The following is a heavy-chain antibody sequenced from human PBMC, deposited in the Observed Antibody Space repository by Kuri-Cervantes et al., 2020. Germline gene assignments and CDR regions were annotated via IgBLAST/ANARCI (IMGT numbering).Heavy chain of an antibody. J-gene: IGHJ6*01. CDR3: ARGDYCSGGSCSYGMDV. CDR2: SNAGNGNT. Sequence: ASVKVSCKASGYTFTSYAMHWVRQAPGQRLEWMGWSNAGNGNTKYSQEFQGRVTMTRNTSISTAYMELSSLRSEDTAVYYCARGDYCSGGSCSYGMDVWGQGTTVTVSS. V-gene: IGHV1-3*02. CDR1: GYTFTSYA. D-gene: IGHD2-15*01.